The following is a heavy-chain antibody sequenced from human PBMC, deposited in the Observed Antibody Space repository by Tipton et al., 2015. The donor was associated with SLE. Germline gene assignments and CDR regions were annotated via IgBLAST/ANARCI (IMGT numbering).Heavy chain of an antibody. J-gene: IGHJ4*02. V-gene: IGHV4-61*01. Sequence: TLSLTCTVSGGSISSCCYYWSWIRQPPGKGLEWIGYIYYSGSTNYNPSLKSRVTISVDTSKNQFSLKLSSVTAADAAVYYCARANYYGSGRQDYWGQGTLVTVSS. CDR3: ARANYYGSGRQDY. CDR1: GGSISSCCYY. D-gene: IGHD3-10*01. CDR2: IYYSGST.